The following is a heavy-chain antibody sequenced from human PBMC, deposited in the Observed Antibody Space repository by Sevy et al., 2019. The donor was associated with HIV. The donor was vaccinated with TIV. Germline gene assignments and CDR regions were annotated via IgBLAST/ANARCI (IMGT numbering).Heavy chain of an antibody. Sequence: SETLSLTCTVSGDSFSSYFWAWIRQPAGKGLEWIGRINTSGSTNYNPSLKSRVTMSVDTSKTQFSLTVTSLTAADTAIYCCARSNWVTATNGFSKSYYFDYWGQGSLVTVSS. V-gene: IGHV4-4*07. CDR1: GDSFSSYF. D-gene: IGHD7-27*01. J-gene: IGHJ4*02. CDR3: ARSNWVTATNGFSKSYYFDY. CDR2: INTSGST.